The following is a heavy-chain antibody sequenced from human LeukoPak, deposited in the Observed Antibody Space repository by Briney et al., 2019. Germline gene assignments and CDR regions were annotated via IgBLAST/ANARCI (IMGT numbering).Heavy chain of an antibody. D-gene: IGHD3-9*01. Sequence: GGSLRLSCVASGFSFGSFWMSWVRQAPGKGPEWVANIKEDGSEEHYLESVKGRFTISRGNAKNIVFLQMNSLREEDSAVYYCGRDRYFQYWGQGTGVIVSS. CDR1: GFSFGSFW. J-gene: IGHJ1*01. CDR2: IKEDGSEE. V-gene: IGHV3-7*01. CDR3: GRDRYFQY.